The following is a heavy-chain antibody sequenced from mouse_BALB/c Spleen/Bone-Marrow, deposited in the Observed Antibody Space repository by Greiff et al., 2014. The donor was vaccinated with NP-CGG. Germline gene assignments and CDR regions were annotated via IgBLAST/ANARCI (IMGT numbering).Heavy chain of an antibody. Sequence: VQLKESVAELVKPGASVKLSCTASGFNIKDTYMHWVKQRPEQGLEWIGRVDPANGNTKYDPKFQGKATITADTSSNTAYLQLSSLTSEDTAVYYCARYRLGTYFDYWGQGTTLTVSS. J-gene: IGHJ2*01. CDR3: ARYRLGTYFDY. V-gene: IGHV14-3*02. D-gene: IGHD2-14*01. CDR2: VDPANGNT. CDR1: GFNIKDTY.